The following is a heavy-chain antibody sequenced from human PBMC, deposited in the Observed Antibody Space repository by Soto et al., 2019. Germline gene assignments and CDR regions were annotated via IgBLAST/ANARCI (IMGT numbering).Heavy chain of an antibody. J-gene: IGHJ4*02. Sequence: QVQLQESGPGLVKPSQTLSLTCTVSGGSISSGGYYWSWIRQHPGKGLEWIGYIYYSGSTYYNPCLKRRVTISVDSSKNQYSLKLSSVTAADTAVYYCARESSGWLQGPEVGPDYWGQGTLVTVSS. D-gene: IGHD5-12*01. CDR1: GGSISSGGYY. V-gene: IGHV4-31*03. CDR2: IYYSGST. CDR3: ARESSGWLQGPEVGPDY.